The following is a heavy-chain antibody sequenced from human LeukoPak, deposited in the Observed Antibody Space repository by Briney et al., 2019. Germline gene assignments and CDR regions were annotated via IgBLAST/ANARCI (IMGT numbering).Heavy chain of an antibody. J-gene: IGHJ6*02. CDR1: GYTFTGDY. CDR3: ARESVGYRTTGRPYYYGMDV. CDR2: INPKSGGT. V-gene: IGHV1-2*02. D-gene: IGHD1-14*01. Sequence: ASVKVSCKASGYTFTGDYLQWVRQAPGQGLEWLGWINPKSGGTNFAQKFQGRVTMTWDSTISTAYMELSRLTSDDTAVYYCARESVGYRTTGRPYYYGMDVWGQGTTVTVSS.